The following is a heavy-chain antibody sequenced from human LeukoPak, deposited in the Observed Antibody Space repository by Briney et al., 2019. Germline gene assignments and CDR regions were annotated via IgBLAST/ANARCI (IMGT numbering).Heavy chain of an antibody. CDR3: QRAPSGFGAFDI. J-gene: IGHJ3*02. CDR2: FYYSGST. CDR1: GVSFTTYY. Sequence: SETLSLTCTVTGVSFTTYYWSWIRQPPGKGLEGIGHFYYSGSTDYNPSLKSRVTISVDTSKNQFSLKMSSVTDAATDVYSSQRAPSGFGAFDIWGPGTMVTVSS. V-gene: IGHV4-59*12. D-gene: IGHD3-22*01.